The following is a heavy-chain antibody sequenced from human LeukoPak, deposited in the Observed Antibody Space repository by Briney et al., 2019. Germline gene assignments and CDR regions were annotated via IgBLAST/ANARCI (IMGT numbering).Heavy chain of an antibody. CDR3: AKAYGSGSFYNSFDY. J-gene: IGHJ4*02. CDR2: IGGSGDST. Sequence: GGSLRLSCAASGFTVSSNCMSWVRQAPGKGLEWVSGIGGSGDSTYYADSVKGRFTISRDNSKNTLYLQMNSLRAEDTAVYYCAKAYGSGSFYNSFDYWGQGTLVTVSS. D-gene: IGHD3-10*01. V-gene: IGHV3-23*01. CDR1: GFTVSSNC.